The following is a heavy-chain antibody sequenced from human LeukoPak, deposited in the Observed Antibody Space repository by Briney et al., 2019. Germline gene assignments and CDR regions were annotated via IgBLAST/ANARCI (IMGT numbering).Heavy chain of an antibody. J-gene: IGHJ6*02. V-gene: IGHV3-30-3*01. CDR1: GFTFSSYA. CDR3: ARGEELSGMDV. D-gene: IGHD3-16*02. CDR2: ISYDGSNK. Sequence: GRSLRLSCAASGFTFSSYAMHWVRQAPGKGLEWVAVISYDGSNKYYADSVKGRFTISRDNSKNTLYLQMNSLRAEDTAVYYCARGEELSGMDVWGQGTTVTVSS.